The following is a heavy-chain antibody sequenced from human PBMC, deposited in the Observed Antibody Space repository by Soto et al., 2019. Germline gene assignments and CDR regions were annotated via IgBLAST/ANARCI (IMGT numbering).Heavy chain of an antibody. V-gene: IGHV1-18*04. Sequence: QVQLVQSGPEVRKPGASVKVSCRTSGYRFSGYGIHWARLGRGQGLEWMGWISGNHGATQYPQRFQGRITMTTDASTGTGYMELRSLGVDDTAIYFFARSHLSSLPSWFDPWGPGTLVTVSS. CDR2: ISGNHGAT. J-gene: IGHJ5*02. D-gene: IGHD6-6*01. CDR3: ARSHLSSLPSWFDP. CDR1: GYRFSGYG.